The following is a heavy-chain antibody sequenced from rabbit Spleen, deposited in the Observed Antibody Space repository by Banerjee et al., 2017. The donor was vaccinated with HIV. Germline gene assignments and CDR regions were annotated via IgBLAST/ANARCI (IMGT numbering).Heavy chain of an antibody. CDR2: ISAGSSGST. Sequence: QEQLEESGGDLVKPEGSLTLTCTASGFSFSSSYWICWVRQAPGKGLEWIACISAGSSGSTYYASWAKGRFTISKTSSTTVTLQMTSLTAADTATYFCASNAAYAAYGYLWGPGTLVTVS. CDR3: ASNAAYAAYGYL. CDR1: GFSFSSSYW. D-gene: IGHD6-1*01. V-gene: IGHV1S45*01. J-gene: IGHJ4*01.